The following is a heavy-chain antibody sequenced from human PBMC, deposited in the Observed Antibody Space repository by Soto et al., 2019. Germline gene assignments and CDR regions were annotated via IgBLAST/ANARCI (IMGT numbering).Heavy chain of an antibody. CDR2: IYYSGGT. CDR3: ARSILTGFYAYFDY. V-gene: IGHV4-31*03. D-gene: IGHD3-9*01. CDR1: GGSVTSGGYY. Sequence: LSLTCTVSGGSVTSGGYYWSWIRQHPGKGLEWIGYIYYSGGTYYNPSLNSRVTISVDTSKNQFSLKLTSVTAADTAVYYCARSILTGFYAYFDYWGQGTLVTVSS. J-gene: IGHJ4*02.